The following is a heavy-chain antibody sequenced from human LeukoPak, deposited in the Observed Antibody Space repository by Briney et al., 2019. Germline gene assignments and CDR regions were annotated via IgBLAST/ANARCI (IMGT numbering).Heavy chain of an antibody. Sequence: SETLSLTCTVSGDSINTHYWSWIRQPAGKGLEWIAYIFYTGGTSSNPSLKSRVTISEDTSKNQISLKLSSVTAADTAVYYCARLKLGAYFDLWGRGTLVTVSS. CDR2: IFYTGGT. D-gene: IGHD3-16*01. V-gene: IGHV4-59*08. J-gene: IGHJ2*01. CDR3: ARLKLGAYFDL. CDR1: GDSINTHY.